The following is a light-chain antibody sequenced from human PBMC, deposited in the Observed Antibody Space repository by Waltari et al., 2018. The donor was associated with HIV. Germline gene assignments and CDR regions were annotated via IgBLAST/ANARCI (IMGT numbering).Light chain of an antibody. V-gene: IGKV1-17*01. J-gene: IGKJ1*01. CDR3: QQLKTLPRT. Sequence: DIQMAQSPSSLAASVGDRVTITCRASQAIDNHVAWYQQKPGKAPERLIYAASTLHSGVPSRFTGGGSGTEFSLTITRLQPEDSATYFCQQLKTLPRTFGQGTRVEVK. CDR1: QAIDNH. CDR2: AAS.